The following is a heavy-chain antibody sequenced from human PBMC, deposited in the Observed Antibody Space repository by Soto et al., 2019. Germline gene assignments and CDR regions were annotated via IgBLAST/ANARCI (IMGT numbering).Heavy chain of an antibody. V-gene: IGHV3-66*01. D-gene: IGHD2-2*01. CDR2: IYSDSST. Sequence: EVQLVESGGGVVQPWGSLRLSCAASGFTVSSNYMIWVRQATGKGLEWGSVIYSDSSTYYADSVKGRFTISRDNAKNPLYLQMNSVSAEDTAVYYCEREVLPAAMRWGQGTLDTVAS. J-gene: IGHJ4*02. CDR3: EREVLPAAMR. CDR1: GFTVSSNY.